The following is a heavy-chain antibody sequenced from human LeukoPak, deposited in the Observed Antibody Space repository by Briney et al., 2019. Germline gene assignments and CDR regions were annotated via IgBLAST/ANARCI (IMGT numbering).Heavy chain of an antibody. Sequence: SETLSLTCIVSGGSISSHYWSWIRQPPGKGLEWIGYIYNSESTNFNPSLKSRVTISVDTSKNQFSLKLSSVTAADTAVYYCASTMVRGIIDHFDYWGQGTLVTVSS. CDR1: GGSISSHY. J-gene: IGHJ4*02. CDR2: IYNSEST. CDR3: ASTMVRGIIDHFDY. V-gene: IGHV4-59*11. D-gene: IGHD3-10*01.